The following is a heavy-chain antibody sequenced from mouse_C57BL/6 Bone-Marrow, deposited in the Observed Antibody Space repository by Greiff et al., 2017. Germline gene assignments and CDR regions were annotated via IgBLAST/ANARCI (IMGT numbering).Heavy chain of an antibody. CDR1: GYTFTSYW. Sequence: QVQLQQPGAELVKPGASVKLSCKASGYTFTSYWMQWVKQRPGQGLEWSGEIDPSDSYTNYNQKFKGKATLTVDTSSSTAYMQLSSLTSEDSAVYYCAREAYYGSSYPFPYWGQGTLVTVSA. J-gene: IGHJ3*01. CDR2: IDPSDSYT. CDR3: AREAYYGSSYPFPY. D-gene: IGHD1-1*01. V-gene: IGHV1-50*01.